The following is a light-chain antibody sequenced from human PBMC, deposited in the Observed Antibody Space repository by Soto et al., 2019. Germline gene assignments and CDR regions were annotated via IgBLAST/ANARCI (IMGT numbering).Light chain of an antibody. V-gene: IGLV1-47*01. CDR3: AAWDDNLNVLYV. CDR1: SSNIGSSN. CDR2: RND. J-gene: IGLJ1*01. Sequence: QSVLTQPPSASGTPGQRVIISCSGSSSNIGSSNVYWYQQLPGTAPKLLIYRNDQRPSGVPDRFSGSKSGTSASLAISGLRSEDEADYYCAAWDDNLNVLYVFGTGTKLTVL.